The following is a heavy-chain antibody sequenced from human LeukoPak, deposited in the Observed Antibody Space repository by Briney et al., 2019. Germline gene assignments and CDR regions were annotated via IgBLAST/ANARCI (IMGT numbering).Heavy chain of an antibody. Sequence: TGGSLRLSCAASGFTFSSYAMHWVRQAPGKGLEWVAVISYDGSNKYYADSVKGRFTISRDNSKNTLYLQMNSLRAEDTAVYYCAKAPPGYLGHWGQGTLVTVSS. CDR3: AKAPPGYLGH. CDR1: GFTFSSYA. CDR2: ISYDGSNK. D-gene: IGHD5-12*01. V-gene: IGHV3-30-3*01. J-gene: IGHJ4*02.